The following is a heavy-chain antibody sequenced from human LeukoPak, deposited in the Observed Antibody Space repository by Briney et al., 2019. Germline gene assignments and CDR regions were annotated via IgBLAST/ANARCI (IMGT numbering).Heavy chain of an antibody. CDR1: GSTFDDYG. J-gene: IGHJ4*02. D-gene: IGHD4-23*01. Sequence: PGGSLRLSCAASGSTFDDYGMSWVRHAPGKGLEWVSGINWNGGSTGYADSVKGRFTISRDNAKNSLYLQMNSLRAEDTALYYCARGSPRWYFDYWGQGTLVTVSS. V-gene: IGHV3-20*04. CDR3: ARGSPRWYFDY. CDR2: INWNGGST.